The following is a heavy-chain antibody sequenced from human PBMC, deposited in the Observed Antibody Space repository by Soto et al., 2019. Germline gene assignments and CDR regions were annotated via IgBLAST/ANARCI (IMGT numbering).Heavy chain of an antibody. V-gene: IGHV4-30-4*01. J-gene: IGHJ4*02. CDR3: ATKGTPTTGFWCFDY. D-gene: IGHD3-9*01. CDR2: ISYSGSA. Sequence: SETLSLTCTVSGGSISSGNYYWSWIRQPPGKGLEWIGFISYSGSAYYNPSLKSRVTISVDTSKNQFSLNLSFVTAADTAVYYCATKGTPTTGFWCFDYWGQGTQVTVSS. CDR1: GGSISSGNYY.